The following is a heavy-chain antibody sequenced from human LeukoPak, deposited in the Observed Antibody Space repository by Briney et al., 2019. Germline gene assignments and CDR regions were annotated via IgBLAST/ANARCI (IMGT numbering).Heavy chain of an antibody. V-gene: IGHV4-34*01. J-gene: IGHJ4*02. CDR3: ARGLRYYYGSGSYYSFDY. Sequence: SETLSLTCAVYGGSFSGYYWSWIRQPPGKGLEWIGEINHSGSTNYNPSLKSRVTISVDTSKNQFSLKLSSVTAADTAVYYCARGLRYYYGSGSYYSFDYWGQGTLVTVSS. CDR2: INHSGST. D-gene: IGHD3-10*01. CDR1: GGSFSGYY.